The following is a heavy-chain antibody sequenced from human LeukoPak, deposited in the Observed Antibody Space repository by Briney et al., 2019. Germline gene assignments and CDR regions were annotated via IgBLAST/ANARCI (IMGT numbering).Heavy chain of an antibody. CDR3: AREGFSSGIFGLLYYFDY. D-gene: IGHD6-19*01. CDR2: IYTSGST. CDR1: GGSISSYY. J-gene: IGHJ4*02. Sequence: PSETLSLTCTVSGGSISSYYWSWIRQPAGKGLEWIGRIYTSGSTNYNPSLKSRVTMSVDTSKNQFSLKLSSVTAADTAVYYCAREGFSSGIFGLLYYFDYWGQGTLVTVSS. V-gene: IGHV4-4*07.